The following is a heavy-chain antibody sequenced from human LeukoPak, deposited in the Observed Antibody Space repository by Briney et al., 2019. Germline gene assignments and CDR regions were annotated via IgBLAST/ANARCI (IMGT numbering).Heavy chain of an antibody. V-gene: IGHV4-39*07. Sequence: SETLSLTCTVSGGSISSSSYYWGWIRQPPGKGLEWIGSIYHSGSTYYNPSLKSRVTISVDTSKNQFSLKLSSVTAADTAVYYCARDSYYYDSSGYYTWGQGTLVTVSS. CDR2: IYHSGST. CDR3: ARDSYYYDSSGYYT. CDR1: GGSISSSSYY. J-gene: IGHJ4*02. D-gene: IGHD3-22*01.